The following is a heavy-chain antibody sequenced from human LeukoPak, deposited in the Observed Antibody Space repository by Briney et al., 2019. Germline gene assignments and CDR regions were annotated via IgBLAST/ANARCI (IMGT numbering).Heavy chain of an antibody. CDR2: IWYDGSNK. V-gene: IGHV3-33*01. Sequence: GGSLRLSCAASGFTFSSYGMHWVRQAPGKGLEWVAVIWYDGSNKYYADSVKGRFTISRDNSKNTLYLQMNSLRAEDTAVYYCARDDENYGSGSYYNVFSYWGQGTLVTISS. J-gene: IGHJ4*02. CDR3: ARDDENYGSGSYYNVFSY. CDR1: GFTFSSYG. D-gene: IGHD3-10*01.